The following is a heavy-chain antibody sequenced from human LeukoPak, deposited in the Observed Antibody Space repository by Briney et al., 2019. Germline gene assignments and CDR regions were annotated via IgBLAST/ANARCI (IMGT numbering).Heavy chain of an antibody. CDR1: GYTFTSYY. V-gene: IGHV1-46*01. CDR2: INPSGGST. D-gene: IGHD3-10*01. Sequence: ASVKVSCKASGYTFTSYYIHWVRQAPGQGLEWMGLINPSGGSTNYAQKFQGRVTMTRDTSTSTVYMELSSLRSEDTAVYYCARGPSITMIRGGQWYYYMDVWGKGTTVTISS. J-gene: IGHJ6*03. CDR3: ARGPSITMIRGGQWYYYMDV.